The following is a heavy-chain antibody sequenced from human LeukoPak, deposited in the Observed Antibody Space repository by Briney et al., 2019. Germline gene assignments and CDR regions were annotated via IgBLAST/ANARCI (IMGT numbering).Heavy chain of an antibody. Sequence: PSETLSLTCTVSGYSISSGYYWGWIRQPPGKGLEWIGSIYHSGSTYYNPSLKSRVTISVDTSKNQFSLKLTSVTAADTAVYFCARGLAAAYDYNWLDPWGQGILVTVSS. V-gene: IGHV4-38-2*02. CDR3: ARGLAAAYDYNWLDP. CDR1: GYSISSGYY. CDR2: IYHSGST. J-gene: IGHJ5*02. D-gene: IGHD5-12*01.